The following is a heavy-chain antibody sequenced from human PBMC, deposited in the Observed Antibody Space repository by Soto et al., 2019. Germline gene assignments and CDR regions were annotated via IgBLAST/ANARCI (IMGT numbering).Heavy chain of an antibody. J-gene: IGHJ6*02. V-gene: IGHV5-51*01. CDR1: GYSFTSYW. D-gene: IGHD3-3*01. CDR3: ARQGREYDFWSGYPTPSYYYYGMDV. Sequence: GESLKISCKGSGYSFTSYWIGWVRQMPGKGLEWMGIIYPGDSDTRYSPSFQGRVTISADKSISTAYLQWSSLKASDTAMYYCARQGREYDFWSGYPTPSYYYYGMDVWGQGTTVTVSS. CDR2: IYPGDSDT.